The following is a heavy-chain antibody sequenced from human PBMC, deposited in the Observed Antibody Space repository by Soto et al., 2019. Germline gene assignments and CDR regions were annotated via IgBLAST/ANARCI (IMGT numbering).Heavy chain of an antibody. CDR1: GGSISSGGYS. D-gene: IGHD3-10*01. CDR2: IYHSGST. V-gene: IGHV4-30-2*01. CDR3: ASSSDGGAFDY. Sequence: QLQLQESGSGLVKPSQTLSLTCAVSGGSISSGGYSWSWIRQPPGKGLEWIGYIYHSGSTYYNPFLKSQVTISVDRSKNQFSLKLSSVTAADTAVYYCASSSDGGAFDYWGQGTLVTVSS. J-gene: IGHJ4*02.